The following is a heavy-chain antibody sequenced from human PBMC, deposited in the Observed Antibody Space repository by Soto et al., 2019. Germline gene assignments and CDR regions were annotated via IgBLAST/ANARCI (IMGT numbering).Heavy chain of an antibody. CDR2: IKSKGDGGTT. J-gene: IGHJ6*02. CDR3: TTACGTTCYWSYYGMDV. Sequence: EVQLVESGGGLVKPGGSLGLSCEASGFIFNNAWMNWVRQSPGKGLEWVGHIKSKGDGGTTDYAAPVKGRFIISRDDSKKTLYLQMDSLKTEDTAVYYCTTACGTTCYWSYYGMDVWGQGTTVTVSS. CDR1: GFIFNNAW. D-gene: IGHD2-2*01. V-gene: IGHV3-15*01.